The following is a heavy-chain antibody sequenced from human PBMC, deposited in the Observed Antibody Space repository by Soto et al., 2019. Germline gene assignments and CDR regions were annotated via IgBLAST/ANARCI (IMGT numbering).Heavy chain of an antibody. V-gene: IGHV3-11*06. CDR3: ARDGGEIIAAATGGGYGMDV. CDR1: GFTFSDYY. Sequence: HVPMVESGGDLVKPGGSLRLSCAVSGFTFSDYYMSWFRQAPEQGLEWIAYISGRGNYTNYADSVRGRFTISIDNIMNSLFLQMNSLRDEDTAIYYCARDGGEIIAAATGGGYGMDVWGQGPTVIVSS. D-gene: IGHD6-6*01. J-gene: IGHJ6*02. CDR2: ISGRGNYT.